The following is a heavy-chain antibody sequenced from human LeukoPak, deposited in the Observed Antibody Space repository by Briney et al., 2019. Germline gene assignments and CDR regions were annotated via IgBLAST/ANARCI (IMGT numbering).Heavy chain of an antibody. Sequence: GGSLRLSCAASGFTFSSYNMNWVRQAPGKGLEWVSSISSSSSYMYYADSVKGRFTISRDNAKNSLYLQMNSLRAEDTAVYYCARDFSSSRDYWGQGTLVTASS. J-gene: IGHJ4*02. CDR2: ISSSSSYM. V-gene: IGHV3-21*01. CDR3: ARDFSSSRDY. CDR1: GFTFSSYN. D-gene: IGHD6-6*01.